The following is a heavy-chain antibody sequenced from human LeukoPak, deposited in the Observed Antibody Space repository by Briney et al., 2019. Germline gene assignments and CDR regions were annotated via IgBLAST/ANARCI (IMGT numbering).Heavy chain of an antibody. J-gene: IGHJ5*02. CDR2: INHSGST. CDR3: ARGFGWFDP. CDR1: GGSFSGYY. Sequence: SETLSLTCAVYGGSFSGYYWSWIRQPPGKGLEWIGEINHSGSTNYNPSLKSRVTISVDTSKNQFSLKLSSVTAADTAVYYCARGFGWFDPWGQGTLVTVSS. V-gene: IGHV4-34*01. D-gene: IGHD3-16*01.